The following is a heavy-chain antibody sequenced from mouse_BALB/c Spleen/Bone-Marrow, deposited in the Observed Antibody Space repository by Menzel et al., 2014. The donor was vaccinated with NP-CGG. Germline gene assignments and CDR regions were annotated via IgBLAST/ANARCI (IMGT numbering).Heavy chain of an antibody. J-gene: IGHJ3*01. CDR2: INSNGGST. CDR3: ARDNDYDYDGAWFAY. D-gene: IGHD2-4*01. Sequence: EVQRVESGGGLVQPGGSLKLSCAASGFTFSSYGMSWVRQTPDKRLELVATINSNGGSTYYPDSVKGRFTISRDNAKNTLYLQMIRLKSEDTAMYYGARDNDYDYDGAWFAYWGQGTLVTVSA. V-gene: IGHV5-6-3*01. CDR1: GFTFSSYG.